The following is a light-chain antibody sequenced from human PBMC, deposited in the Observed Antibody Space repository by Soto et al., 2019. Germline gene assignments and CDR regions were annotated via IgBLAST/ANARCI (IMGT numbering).Light chain of an antibody. V-gene: IGKV1-9*01. J-gene: IGKJ3*01. CDR3: QQHNTYTPFT. CDR2: AAS. CDR1: QAIRSY. Sequence: IQLTQSPSYLSASVGDRVTITCRASQAIRSYLVWYQQKPGKAPKFLMYAASTLQPGVPSRFSGSGSGTDFTLTISSLQPEDFATYYCQQHNTYTPFTFGPGTKVDI.